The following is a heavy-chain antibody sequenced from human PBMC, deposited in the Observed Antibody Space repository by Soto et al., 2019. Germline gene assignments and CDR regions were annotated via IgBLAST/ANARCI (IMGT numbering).Heavy chain of an antibody. D-gene: IGHD3-9*01. J-gene: IGHJ4*02. Sequence: EVQLVQSGAEVKKPGESLKISCKGSGYSFTSYWIGWVRQMPGKGLEWMGIIYPGDSDTRYSPSFQGQVTISADKSIGPAYLQWSSLKASDNGMYYCARHGVGDILTGQPDYWGQGTLVTVSS. CDR1: GYSFTSYW. CDR3: ARHGVGDILTGQPDY. V-gene: IGHV5-51*01. CDR2: IYPGDSDT.